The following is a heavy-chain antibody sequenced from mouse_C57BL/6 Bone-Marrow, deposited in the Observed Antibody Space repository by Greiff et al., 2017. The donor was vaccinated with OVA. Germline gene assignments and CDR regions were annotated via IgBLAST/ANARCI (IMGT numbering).Heavy chain of an antibody. CDR1: GFTFNTYA. D-gene: IGHD1-1*01. CDR2: IRSKSSNYAT. Sequence: EVMLVESGGGLVQPKGSLKLSCAASGFTFNTYAMHWVRQAPGKGLEWVARIRSKSSNYATYYADSVKDRFTISRDDSQSMLYLQMNNLKTEDTAMYYCVRDPSTVVYYYAMDYWGQGTSVTVSS. V-gene: IGHV10-3*01. CDR3: VRDPSTVVYYYAMDY. J-gene: IGHJ4*01.